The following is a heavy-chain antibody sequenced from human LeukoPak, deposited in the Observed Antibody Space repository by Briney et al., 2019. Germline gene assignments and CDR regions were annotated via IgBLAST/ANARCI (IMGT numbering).Heavy chain of an antibody. CDR2: ISGSGGST. D-gene: IGHD3-9*01. J-gene: IGHJ4*02. Sequence: GGSLRLSCAASGFTFSSYAMSWVRQAPGKGLEWVSAISGSGGSTYYADSVKGRFTISRDNSKNTLYLQMNSLRAEDTAVYYCAKLFHPFALRYFDWSPYYFDYWGQGTLVTVSS. V-gene: IGHV3-23*01. CDR1: GFTFSSYA. CDR3: AKLFHPFALRYFDWSPYYFDY.